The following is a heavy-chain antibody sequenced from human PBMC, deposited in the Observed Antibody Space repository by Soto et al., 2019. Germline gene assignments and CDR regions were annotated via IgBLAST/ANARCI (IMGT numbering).Heavy chain of an antibody. CDR1: GGSISSGGYS. D-gene: IGHD2-21*01. CDR2: IYHSGST. CDR3: ARIPGP. V-gene: IGHV4-30-2*01. Sequence: SETLSLTCAVSGGSISSGGYSWSWIRQPPGKGLEWSGYIYHSGSTYYNPSLKSRVTISVDRSKNQFSLMLFSVTAADTAVYYCARIPGPWGQGTLVTVSS. J-gene: IGHJ5*02.